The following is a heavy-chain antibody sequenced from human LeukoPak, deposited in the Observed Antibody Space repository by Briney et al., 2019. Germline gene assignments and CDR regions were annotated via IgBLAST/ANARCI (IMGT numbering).Heavy chain of an antibody. CDR2: INQNGGEK. Sequence: GGSLRLSCAASGFIFSDHWMSWVRQSPGKGLEWVAHINQNGGEKYYLDSVKGRFTISRDNAKNSLYLQMNSLRAEDTAVYYCARELLRYYDSSGSLDYWGQGTLVTVSS. V-gene: IGHV3-7*01. J-gene: IGHJ4*02. CDR1: GFIFSDHW. D-gene: IGHD3-22*01. CDR3: ARELLRYYDSSGSLDY.